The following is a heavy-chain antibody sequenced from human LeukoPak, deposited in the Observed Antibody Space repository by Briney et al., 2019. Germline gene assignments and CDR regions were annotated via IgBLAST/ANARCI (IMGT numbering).Heavy chain of an antibody. CDR1: GGTFSSYA. J-gene: IGHJ6*02. CDR2: IIPIFGTA. D-gene: IGHD1-20*01. CDR3: AKQVTGNYYGMDV. V-gene: IGHV1-69*01. Sequence: SMKVSCKASGGTFSSYAISWVRQAPGQGLEWMGGIIPIFGTANYAQKFQGRVTITADESTSTAYMELSSLRSEDTAVYYCAKQVTGNYYGMDVWGQGTTVTVSS.